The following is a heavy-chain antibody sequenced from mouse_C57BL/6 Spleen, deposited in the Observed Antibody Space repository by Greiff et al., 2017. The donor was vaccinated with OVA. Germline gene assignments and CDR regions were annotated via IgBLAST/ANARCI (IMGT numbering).Heavy chain of an antibody. CDR3: ALIYYDYEGGLDY. V-gene: IGHV1-54*01. Sequence: QVQLQQSGAELVRPGTSVKVSCKASGYAFTNYLIEWVKQRPGQGLEWIGVINPGSGGTNYNEKFKGKATLTADKSSSTAYMQLSSLTSEDSAVYFCALIYYDYEGGLDYWGQGTTLTVSS. CDR2: INPGSGGT. J-gene: IGHJ2*01. D-gene: IGHD2-4*01. CDR1: GYAFTNYL.